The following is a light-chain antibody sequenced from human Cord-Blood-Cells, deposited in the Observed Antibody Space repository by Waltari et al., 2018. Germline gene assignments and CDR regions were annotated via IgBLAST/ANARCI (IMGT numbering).Light chain of an antibody. Sequence: DIVMTQSPDSLAVSLGERATINCKSSQSVLYSPNNKNYLAWYQQKPGQSPKLLIYWASTRESGVPDRFSGSGSGTDFTLTISSLQAEDVAVYYCQQYYSTWTFGQGTKVEIK. V-gene: IGKV4-1*01. J-gene: IGKJ1*01. CDR3: QQYYSTWT. CDR2: WAS. CDR1: QSVLYSPNNKNY.